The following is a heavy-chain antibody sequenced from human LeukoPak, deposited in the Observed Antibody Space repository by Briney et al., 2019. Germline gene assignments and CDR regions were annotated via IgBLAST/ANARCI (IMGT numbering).Heavy chain of an antibody. Sequence: ASVNVSCKASGSTFSSYYMHWARQAPGQGLGWLGRIDPNGGSTISARTLQGRVTMTSDTSTSTVYMELSRLRSEDTAVYYCARGGPYHGWDYWGQGTLVTVSP. V-gene: IGHV1-46*01. J-gene: IGHJ4*02. CDR1: GSTFSSYY. CDR3: ARGGPYHGWDY. CDR2: IDPNGGST. D-gene: IGHD2-15*01.